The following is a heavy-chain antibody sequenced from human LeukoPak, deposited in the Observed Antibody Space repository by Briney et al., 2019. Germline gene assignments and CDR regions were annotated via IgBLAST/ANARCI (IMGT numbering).Heavy chain of an antibody. Sequence: SGGSLRLSCAASGFTFSDYYMSWIRQAPGKGLEWVSYISSSGSTIYYADSVKGRFTISRDNSKNTLYLQMNSLRAEDTAVYYCAKPYHYGDEYAFDIWGQGTMVTVSS. CDR2: ISSSGSTI. D-gene: IGHD4-17*01. V-gene: IGHV3-11*01. CDR3: AKPYHYGDEYAFDI. CDR1: GFTFSDYY. J-gene: IGHJ3*02.